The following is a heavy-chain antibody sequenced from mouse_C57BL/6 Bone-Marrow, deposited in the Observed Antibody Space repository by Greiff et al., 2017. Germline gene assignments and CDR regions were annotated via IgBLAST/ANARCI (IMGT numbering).Heavy chain of an antibody. D-gene: IGHD2-3*01. CDR2: IYPRSGNT. Sequence: QVQLQQSGAELVRPGASVKLSCKASGYTFTSYGISWVKQRTGQGLEWIGEIYPRSGNTYYNEKFKGKATLTADKSSSTAYMELRSLTSEHFAVYFWSRDGYFWFAYWGQGALVTCSA. CDR1: GYTFTSYG. CDR3: SRDGYFWFAY. V-gene: IGHV1-81*01. J-gene: IGHJ3*01.